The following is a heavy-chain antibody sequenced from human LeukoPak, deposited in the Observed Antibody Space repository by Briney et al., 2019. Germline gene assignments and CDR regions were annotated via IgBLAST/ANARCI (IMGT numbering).Heavy chain of an antibody. Sequence: PSETLSLTCTVSGGSTSSYYWSWIRQPPGKGLEWIGYIYYSGSTNYNPSLKSRVTISVDTSKNQFSLKLSSVTAADTAVYYCARHLQYYYDSSGSMYYFDYWGQGTLVTVSS. D-gene: IGHD3-22*01. CDR3: ARHLQYYYDSSGSMYYFDY. CDR1: GGSTSSYY. CDR2: IYYSGST. J-gene: IGHJ4*02. V-gene: IGHV4-59*08.